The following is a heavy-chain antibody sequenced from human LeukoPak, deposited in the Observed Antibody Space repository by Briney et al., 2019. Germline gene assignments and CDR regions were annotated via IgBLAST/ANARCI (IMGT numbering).Heavy chain of an antibody. CDR3: ARDLRSVVGGATS. J-gene: IGHJ4*02. V-gene: IGHV3-21*01. D-gene: IGHD1-26*01. Sequence: GGSLRLSCAASGFTFSSYSMNWVRQAPGKGLEWVSSISSSSSYIYYADSVKGRFTISRDNAKNSLYLQMNSLRAGDTAVYYCARDLRSVVGGATSWGQGTLVTVSS. CDR1: GFTFSSYS. CDR2: ISSSSSYI.